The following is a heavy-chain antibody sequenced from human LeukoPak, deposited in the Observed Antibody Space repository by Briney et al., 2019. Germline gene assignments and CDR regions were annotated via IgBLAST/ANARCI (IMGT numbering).Heavy chain of an antibody. CDR1: GFTFSTYA. CDR3: AKDFPVPYYDILTGYYFDY. J-gene: IGHJ4*02. Sequence: PGGSLRLSCAASGFTFSTYAMSWVRQAPGKGLEWVAFIRYDGSYKNSAESVQGRFTISRDNSKNTLYLQMNSLRAEDTAVYYCAKDFPVPYYDILTGYYFDYWGQGTLVTVSS. V-gene: IGHV3-30*02. CDR2: IRYDGSYK. D-gene: IGHD3-9*01.